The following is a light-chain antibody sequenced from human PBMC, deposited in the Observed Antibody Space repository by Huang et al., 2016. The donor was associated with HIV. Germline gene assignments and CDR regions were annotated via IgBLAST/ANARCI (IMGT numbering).Light chain of an antibody. CDR2: GAS. V-gene: IGKV3-20*01. CDR1: QSVTRNY. J-gene: IGKJ2*03. CDR3: QQFGSSPPYS. Sequence: EIVLTQSTDTLSLSPGERATVSCRASQSVTRNYLAWYQQRPGQAPKLLIYGASTRATGIADRCSGSGSGTDFTLTISRLAPEDFAVYYCQQFGSSPPYSFGQGTKLEIK.